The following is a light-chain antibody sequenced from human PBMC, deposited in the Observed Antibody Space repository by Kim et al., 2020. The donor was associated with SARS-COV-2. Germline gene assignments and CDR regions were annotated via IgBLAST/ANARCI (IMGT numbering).Light chain of an antibody. CDR2: FDS. J-gene: IGLJ2*01. CDR1: NTGSKS. Sequence: SYELTQPPSVSVAPGKTATITCGGNNTGSKSVHWYQQKTGQAPILVIYFDSDRPSGIPERFSGSSSGNTATLTISTVEAGDEADYYCQVWDRSSDHPVVFGGGTQLTVL. V-gene: IGLV3-21*04. CDR3: QVWDRSSDHPVV.